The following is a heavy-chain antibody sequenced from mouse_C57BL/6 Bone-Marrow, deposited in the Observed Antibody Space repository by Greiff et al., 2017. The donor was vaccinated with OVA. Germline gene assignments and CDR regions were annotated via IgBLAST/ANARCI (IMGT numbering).Heavy chain of an antibody. CDR1: GFTFSDYY. CDR3: ARGYYYAMDY. J-gene: IGHJ4*01. CDR2: INYDGSST. V-gene: IGHV5-16*01. Sequence: EGKGVEAEGGGGQPGREMKLSCTASGFTFSDYYMAWVRQVPEKGLEWVANINYDGSSTYYLDSLKSRFIISRDNAKNILYLQMSSLKSEDTATYYCARGYYYAMDYWGQGTSVTVSS.